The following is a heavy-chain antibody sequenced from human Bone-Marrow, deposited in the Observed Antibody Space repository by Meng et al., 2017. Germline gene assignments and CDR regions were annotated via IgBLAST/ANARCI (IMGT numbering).Heavy chain of an antibody. D-gene: IGHD6-13*01. CDR2: MNPNSGNT. V-gene: IGHV1-8*01. CDR3: ARAPYSSKDSFDP. CDR1: GYTVTSYA. J-gene: IGHJ5*02. Sequence: QVSLGQVGAEVKKPGAVMNGACKGSGYTVTSYAISWVRQATGQGPEWMGWMNPNSGNTGYAQKFQGSVTMTRNTSISTAYMELSSLRSEDTAVYYCARAPYSSKDSFDPWGQGTLVTVSS.